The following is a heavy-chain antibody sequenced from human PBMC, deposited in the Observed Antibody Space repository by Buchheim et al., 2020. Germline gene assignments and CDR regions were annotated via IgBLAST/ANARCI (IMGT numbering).Heavy chain of an antibody. V-gene: IGHV3-30-3*01. CDR3: ARDTGYGDYGRTYYFDY. CDR1: GFTFSSYA. D-gene: IGHD4-17*01. Sequence: QVQLVESGGGVVQPGRSLRLSCAASGFTFSSYAMHWVRQAPGKGLEWVAVISYDGSNKYYADSVKGRFNISRDNSKNKLYLQMNSLRAEDTAVYYCARDTGYGDYGRTYYFDYWGQGTL. CDR2: ISYDGSNK. J-gene: IGHJ4*02.